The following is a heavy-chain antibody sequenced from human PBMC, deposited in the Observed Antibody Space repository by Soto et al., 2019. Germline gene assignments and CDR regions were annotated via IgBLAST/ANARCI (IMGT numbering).Heavy chain of an antibody. CDR2: IYPGDHET. J-gene: IGHJ4*02. CDR1: GYTFSNFW. Sequence: PGESLKMSCHCSGYTFSNFWIGWVLQLPGKGLEWMGIIYPGDHETRYSPSFHGKVTISADKSINTAYLQWNSLEASDTAFYFCARSPRSSPYFDYWGQGALVTVSS. D-gene: IGHD6-13*01. V-gene: IGHV5-51*01. CDR3: ARSPRSSPYFDY.